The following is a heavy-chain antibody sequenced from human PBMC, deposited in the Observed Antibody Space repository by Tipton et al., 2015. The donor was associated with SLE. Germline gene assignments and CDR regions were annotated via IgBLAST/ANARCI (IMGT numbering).Heavy chain of an antibody. CDR2: ISYDAINK. J-gene: IGHJ4*02. V-gene: IGHV3-30*03. Sequence: RSLRLSCAASGFTFSSYAIHWVRQAPGKGLEWVAVISYDAINKDYADSVKGRFSISRDNSRNTLFLQMNSLRTEDTAVYYCARAGFNADYFDYWGQGTLVTVSS. CDR3: ARAGFNADYFDY. D-gene: IGHD3-10*01. CDR1: GFTFSSYA.